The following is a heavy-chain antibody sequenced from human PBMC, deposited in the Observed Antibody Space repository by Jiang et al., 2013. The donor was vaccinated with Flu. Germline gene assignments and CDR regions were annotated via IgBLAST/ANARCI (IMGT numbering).Heavy chain of an antibody. CDR2: FYTSGTT. V-gene: IGHV4-4*07. Sequence: LLKPSETLSLICSVSGDSVSSYYWTWLRQSAGKGLEYIGRFYTSGTTNYNPSLKSRITMSLDTSKNQLSLKLSSVTAADTAVYYCARLKTGYTYGYGWFDPWGQGTLVTVSS. J-gene: IGHJ5*02. CDR3: ARLKTGYTYGYGWFDP. D-gene: IGHD5-18*01. CDR1: GDSVSSYY.